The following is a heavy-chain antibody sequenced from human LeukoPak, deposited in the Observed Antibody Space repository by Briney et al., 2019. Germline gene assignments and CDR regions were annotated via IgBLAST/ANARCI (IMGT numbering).Heavy chain of an antibody. V-gene: IGHV4-34*01. D-gene: IGHD6-6*01. CDR1: GESFSGYY. CDR2: INHSGST. J-gene: IGHJ4*02. Sequence: SETLSLTCAVYGESFSGYYWSWIRQPPGKGLEWIGGINHSGSTNYNPSLKSRVTISVDTSKNQFSLRLNSVIAADTAVYYCARRPVAARPDHFDYWGQGTPVTVSS. CDR3: ARRPVAARPDHFDY.